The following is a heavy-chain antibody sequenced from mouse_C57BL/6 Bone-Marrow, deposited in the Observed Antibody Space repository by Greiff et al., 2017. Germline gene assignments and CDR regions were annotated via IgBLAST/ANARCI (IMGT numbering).Heavy chain of an antibody. CDR1: GYTFTSYW. J-gene: IGHJ4*01. CDR3: ARRGDVAMDY. D-gene: IGHD3-3*01. CDR2: INPGSGGT. V-gene: IGHV1-53*01. Sequence: VQLQQPGTELVKPGASVKLSCKASGYTFTSYWMHWVQQRPGQGLEWIGNINPGSGGTNYNEKFKSKATLTVDKSSSTAYMQLSSLTTEASAVDYCARRGDVAMDYWGQGTSVTVSS.